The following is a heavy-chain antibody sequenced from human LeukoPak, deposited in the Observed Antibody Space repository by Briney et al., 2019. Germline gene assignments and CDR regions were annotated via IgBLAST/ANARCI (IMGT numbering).Heavy chain of an antibody. J-gene: IGHJ6*02. Sequence: ASVKVSCKASGYTFTSYAMHWVRQAPGQRLEWMGWINAGNGNTKYSQKFQGRVTITRDTSASTAYMELSSLRSEDTAVYYCAREYQLLSLYYYYGMDVWGQGTTVTVSS. CDR2: INAGNGNT. V-gene: IGHV1-3*01. D-gene: IGHD2-2*01. CDR1: GYTFTSYA. CDR3: AREYQLLSLYYYYGMDV.